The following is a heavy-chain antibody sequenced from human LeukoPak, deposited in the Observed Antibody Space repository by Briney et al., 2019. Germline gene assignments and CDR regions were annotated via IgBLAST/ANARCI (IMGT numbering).Heavy chain of an antibody. Sequence: PSETLSLTCAVDGGSFSVYYWSWIRQTPGKGLEWIGEINHSGSTNYNPSLKSRVTISVDTSKNQFSLKLSSVTAADTAVYYCARQSSGPTDAFDIWGQGTMVTVSS. D-gene: IGHD6-19*01. CDR1: GGSFSVYY. V-gene: IGHV4-34*01. CDR3: ARQSSGPTDAFDI. CDR2: INHSGST. J-gene: IGHJ3*02.